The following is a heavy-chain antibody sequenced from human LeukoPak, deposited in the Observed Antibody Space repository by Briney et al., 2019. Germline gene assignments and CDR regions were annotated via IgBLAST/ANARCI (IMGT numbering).Heavy chain of an antibody. J-gene: IGHJ4*02. CDR1: GGSISSYY. V-gene: IGHV4-4*07. CDR3: ARRAAAGNGCYDY. Sequence: SETLSLTCTVSGGSISSYYWSWIRKPAGKGLEWIGRIYTSGNTNYNPSLKSRVTMSVDTSKNQFFLQMRSVTAAHTAVYHCARRAAAGNGCYDYWGQGTLVTVSS. D-gene: IGHD6-13*01. CDR2: IYTSGNT.